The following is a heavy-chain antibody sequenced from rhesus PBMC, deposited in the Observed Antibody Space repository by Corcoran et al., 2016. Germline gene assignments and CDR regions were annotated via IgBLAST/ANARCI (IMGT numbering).Heavy chain of an antibody. D-gene: IGHD1-44*02. CDR3: ASDRRSGSNRGWYFDR. CDR2: IYGMGSST. Sequence: QLQLQESGPGLVKPSETLSVTCAVSGGSISSSYWSWIRQAPGKGLEWIGYIYGMGSSTNYNPALKKRVTLSEDTSTNQLFLKLSSVTAADTAVYYCASDRRSGSNRGWYFDRWGPGIPITSSS. J-gene: IGHJ2*01. CDR1: GGSISSSY. V-gene: IGHV4-169*02.